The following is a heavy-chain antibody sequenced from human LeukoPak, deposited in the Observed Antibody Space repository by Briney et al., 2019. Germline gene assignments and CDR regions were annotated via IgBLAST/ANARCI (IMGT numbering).Heavy chain of an antibody. V-gene: IGHV1-2*02. D-gene: IGHD1-1*01. CDR3: ARVGTHYYYYMDV. J-gene: IGHJ6*03. CDR1: GYTFDDEY. CDR2: INPKNGDT. Sequence: ASVKVSCKASGYTFDDEYIHWVRQAPGLGLEWMGWINPKNGDTNYAQRFQGRVTMTRDTSISTAYMELRRLRSDDTAVYYCARVGTHYYYYMDVWGKGTTVTVSS.